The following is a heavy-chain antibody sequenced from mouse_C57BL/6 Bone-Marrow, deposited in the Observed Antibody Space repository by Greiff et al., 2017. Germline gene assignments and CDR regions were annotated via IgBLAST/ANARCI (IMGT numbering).Heavy chain of an antibody. CDR1: GYTCTMYW. CDR2: IDPSDSYT. J-gene: IGHJ1*03. CDR3: ARVRPYGHYVHFHV. Sequence: VQLQQPRAELVRPGSSVTLSCKASGYTCTMYWMHWVNQRPGQGLEWIGVIDPSDSYTNYNQKFKGKATLTVDTSSSTAYMQLSSLTSEDSSFYYCARVRPYGHYVHFHVCGTVPTSTVSP. D-gene: IGHD2-1*01. V-gene: IGHV1-59*01.